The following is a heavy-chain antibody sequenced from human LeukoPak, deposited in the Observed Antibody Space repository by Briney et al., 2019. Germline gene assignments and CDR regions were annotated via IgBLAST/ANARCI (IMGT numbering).Heavy chain of an antibody. CDR2: MNPNSGNT. J-gene: IGHJ3*02. D-gene: IGHD3-3*01. V-gene: IGHV1-8*03. CDR3: ARGLRFLEWSDAFDI. Sequence: ASGKVSCKASGYTFTSYDINWVREATGQGLEWMGGMNPNSGNTGYAQKFQGRVTITRNTSISTAYMELSSLRSEDTAVYYCARGLRFLEWSDAFDIWGQGTMVTVSS. CDR1: GYTFTSYD.